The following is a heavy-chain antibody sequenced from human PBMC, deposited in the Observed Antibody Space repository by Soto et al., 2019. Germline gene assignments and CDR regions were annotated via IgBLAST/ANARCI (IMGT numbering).Heavy chain of an antibody. CDR2: ISYDGSNK. D-gene: IGHD2-2*01. CDR1: GFTFSSYA. Sequence: GGSLRLSCAASGFTFSSYAMHWFRQAPGKGLEWVAVISYDGSNKYYADSVKGRFTISRDNSKNTLYLQMNSLRAEDTAVYYCARSSKRYCSSTSCYLVDYWGQGTLVTVSS. J-gene: IGHJ4*02. V-gene: IGHV3-30-3*01. CDR3: ARSSKRYCSSTSCYLVDY.